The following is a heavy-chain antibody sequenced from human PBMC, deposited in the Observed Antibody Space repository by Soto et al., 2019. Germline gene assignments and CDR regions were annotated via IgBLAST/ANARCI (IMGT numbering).Heavy chain of an antibody. V-gene: IGHV4-59*11. Sequence: SETLSLTCTVSGDSISGRYWSWIRQPPGKGLEWIGYIYYSGATKYNPSLKSRVTISVDTSKNQFSLKLSSVTAADTAVYYCARDPGTAIGYWGQGTLVTVSS. CDR1: GDSISGRY. D-gene: IGHD5-18*01. CDR2: IYYSGAT. CDR3: ARDPGTAIGY. J-gene: IGHJ4*02.